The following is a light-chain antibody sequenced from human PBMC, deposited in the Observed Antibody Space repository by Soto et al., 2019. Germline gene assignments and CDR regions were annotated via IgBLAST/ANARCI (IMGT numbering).Light chain of an antibody. V-gene: IGKV3D-20*02. CDR1: QRVGSNY. CDR3: QQRSNWPPIT. J-gene: IGKJ5*01. CDR2: GAS. Sequence: PGERATLSCRASQRVGSNYLAWYQQKPCQAPRLLIYGASSRATGVPDRFSGSGSGTDFTLTISSLEPEDAAVYYCQQRSNWPPITFGQGTRLEIK.